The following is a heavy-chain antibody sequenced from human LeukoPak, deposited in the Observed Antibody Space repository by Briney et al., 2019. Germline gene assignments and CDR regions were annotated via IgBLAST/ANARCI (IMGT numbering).Heavy chain of an antibody. J-gene: IGHJ4*02. Sequence: GGSLRLSCAASGFTFSSYWMSWVRQAPGKGLEGVASIKQDGSEKYYVDSVKGRFTISRDNAKNSLYLQMNSLRAEDTAVYYCARDLSADFWSGYPYYYFDYWGQGTLVTVSS. D-gene: IGHD3-3*01. CDR2: IKQDGSEK. V-gene: IGHV3-7*01. CDR1: GFTFSSYW. CDR3: ARDLSADFWSGYPYYYFDY.